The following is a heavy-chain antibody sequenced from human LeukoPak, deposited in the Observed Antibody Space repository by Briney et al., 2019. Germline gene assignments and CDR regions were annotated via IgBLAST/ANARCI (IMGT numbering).Heavy chain of an antibody. CDR2: INPSGGST. J-gene: IGHJ4*02. V-gene: IGHV1-46*01. CDR3: AREPLRYFDWLSFPH. CDR1: GYTFTSYY. D-gene: IGHD3-9*01. Sequence: ASVKVSCKASGYTFTSYYMHWVRQAPGQGLEWMGIINPSGGSTSYAQKFQGRVTMTRDTSTSTVYMGLSSLRSEDTAVYYCAREPLRYFDWLSFPHWGQGTLVTVSS.